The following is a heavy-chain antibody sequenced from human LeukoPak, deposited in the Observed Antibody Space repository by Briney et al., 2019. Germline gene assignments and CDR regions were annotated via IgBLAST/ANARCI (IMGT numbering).Heavy chain of an antibody. CDR1: GGSISGSSYF. CDR2: IYYSGST. V-gene: IGHV4-39*01. D-gene: IGHD3-22*01. J-gene: IGHJ1*01. Sequence: SETLSLTCTVSGGSISGSSYFWGWIRQPPGKGLEWIGSIYYSGSTYYNPSLKSRVTISVDTSKNQFSLKLSSVTAADTAVYYCARVDTYYYDSSGPSAYFQHWGQGTLVTVSS. CDR3: ARVDTYYYDSSGPSAYFQH.